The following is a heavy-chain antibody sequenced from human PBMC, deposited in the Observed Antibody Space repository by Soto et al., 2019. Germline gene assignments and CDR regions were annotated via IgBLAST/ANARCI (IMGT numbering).Heavy chain of an antibody. Sequence: SETLSLTCAVYGGSFSGHSWTWIRQSPGKGLEWIGDINHSGRVNYSPSLKSRVTISLDTSKNQFSLTLSAVTAADTAVYYCAREMSGSYPNWFDPWGQGTLVTVSS. CDR1: GGSFSGHS. CDR2: INHSGRV. V-gene: IGHV4-34*01. J-gene: IGHJ5*02. D-gene: IGHD1-26*01. CDR3: AREMSGSYPNWFDP.